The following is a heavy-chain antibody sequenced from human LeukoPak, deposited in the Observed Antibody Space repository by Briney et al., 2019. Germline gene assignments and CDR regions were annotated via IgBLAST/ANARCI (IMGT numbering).Heavy chain of an antibody. J-gene: IGHJ1*01. D-gene: IGHD2-2*01. CDR2: IYSGGST. CDR3: ARDWWYCSSTSCSGYFQH. Sequence: GGSLRLSCAASGFTVSSNYMSWVRQAPGKGLEWVSVIYSGGSTYYADSVKGRFTISRDNSKNTLYLQMNSLRAEDTAVYYCARDWWYCSSTSCSGYFQHWGQGTLVTVSS. CDR1: GFTVSSNY. V-gene: IGHV3-66*02.